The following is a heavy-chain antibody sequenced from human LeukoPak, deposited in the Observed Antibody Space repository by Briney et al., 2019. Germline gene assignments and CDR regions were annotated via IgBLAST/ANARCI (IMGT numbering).Heavy chain of an antibody. CDR2: ISYDGSNR. J-gene: IGHJ4*02. D-gene: IGHD2-21*02. Sequence: GGSLRLSCAASGFIFSNYGMHWVRQAPGKGLEWVAVISYDGSNRFYADSVKGRLTISRDNSKNTLYLQMNSVRAEDTAVYFCARGLFTYCGGDCSIGYWGQGTLVTVSS. CDR3: ARGLFTYCGGDCSIGY. CDR1: GFIFSNYG. V-gene: IGHV3-30*03.